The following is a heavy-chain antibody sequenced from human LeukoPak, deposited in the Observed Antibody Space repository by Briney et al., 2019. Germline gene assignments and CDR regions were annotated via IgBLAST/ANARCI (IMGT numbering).Heavy chain of an antibody. CDR3: ATYDVDTAMVRVDYFDY. V-gene: IGHV3-7*03. D-gene: IGHD5-18*01. CDR1: GFTFSTYW. Sequence: PGGSLRLSCAASGFTFSTYWMTWVRQAPGMGQEWVATIKEDGSEKYYVDSVKGRFTISRDNSKNTLYLQMNSLRAEDTAVYYCATYDVDTAMVRVDYFDYWGQGTLVTVSS. CDR2: IKEDGSEK. J-gene: IGHJ4*02.